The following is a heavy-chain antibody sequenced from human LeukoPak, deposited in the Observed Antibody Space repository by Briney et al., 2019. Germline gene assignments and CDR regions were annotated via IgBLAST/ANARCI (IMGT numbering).Heavy chain of an antibody. V-gene: IGHV3-30*04. CDR2: IYYGGSNK. CDR1: GLTFSSYA. CDR3: ASIF. Sequence: SGGSLRLSCAASGLTFSSYAWNWVRQPPGKGLEWVAYIYYGGSNKYYADSVRGRFTFSRDNPKNTLYLQMNSLRAEDTDVYFCASIFWGEGARVSVSS. J-gene: IGHJ4*02.